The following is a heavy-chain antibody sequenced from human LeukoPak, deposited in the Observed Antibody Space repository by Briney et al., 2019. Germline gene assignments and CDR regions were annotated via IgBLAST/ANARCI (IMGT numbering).Heavy chain of an antibody. Sequence: SVKASCKAPVGTFSRYAISSVRQTPGQGHEWRGGIIPITATAQYAQHSEGKVTIIADESTCTAFMELRSLTSDDTAVYFCARDFGRFTISHGDAFAIWGQGTVVTVSS. CDR3: ARDFGRFTISHGDAFAI. CDR2: IIPITATA. CDR1: VGTFSRYA. D-gene: IGHD5-24*01. V-gene: IGHV1-69*13. J-gene: IGHJ3*02.